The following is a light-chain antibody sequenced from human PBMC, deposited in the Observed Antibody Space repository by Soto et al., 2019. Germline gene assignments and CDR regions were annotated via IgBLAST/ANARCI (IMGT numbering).Light chain of an antibody. CDR1: QSVSSN. CDR3: QQYINWPRT. J-gene: IGKJ1*01. V-gene: IGKV3-15*01. Sequence: EIVMTQSPATLSVSPGERATLSCRASQSVSSNLAWYQQKFGQAPRLLIYGASTRATGIPARFSGSGSGTDFTLTISSLQSEDLAVYYCQQYINWPRTFGQGTKVDIK. CDR2: GAS.